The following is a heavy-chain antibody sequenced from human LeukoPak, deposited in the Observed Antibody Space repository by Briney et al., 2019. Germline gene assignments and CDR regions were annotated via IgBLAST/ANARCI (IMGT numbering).Heavy chain of an antibody. V-gene: IGHV3-66*01. CDR2: IYNNGDRT. Sequence: GGSLRLSCTASGFTFSKSWMTWVRQAPGKGPEWVSVIYNNGDRTTYADSVEGRFILSRDNSKNTVNLQMNSLRDEDTAVYYCAREKGRGVISPYFDYWGHGVLVTVSS. D-gene: IGHD3-10*01. CDR3: AREKGRGVISPYFDY. J-gene: IGHJ4*01. CDR1: GFTFSKSW.